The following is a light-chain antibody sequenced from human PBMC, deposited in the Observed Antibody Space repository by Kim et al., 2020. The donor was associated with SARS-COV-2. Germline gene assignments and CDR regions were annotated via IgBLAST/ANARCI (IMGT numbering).Light chain of an antibody. CDR3: QQYDNRPRT. Sequence: EIVMTQSPATLSVSPGERATLSCRASQSVSSNLAWYQQKPGQAPRLLIYDASTRATGIPARFSGAGSGTEFTLTISSLQSEDFAVYYCQQYDNRPRTFGQGTKVDIK. CDR1: QSVSSN. V-gene: IGKV3-15*01. CDR2: DAS. J-gene: IGKJ1*01.